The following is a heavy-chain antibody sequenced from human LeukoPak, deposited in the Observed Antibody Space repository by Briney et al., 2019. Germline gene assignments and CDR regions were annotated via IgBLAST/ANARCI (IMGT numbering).Heavy chain of an antibody. CDR1: GGYISSYY. J-gene: IGHJ6*02. Sequence: PSETLSLTCTGSGGYISSYYWSWIRQPPGKGLEWIGYIYYSGSTNYNPSLKSRVTISVDTYKNQFCLKLSSVTAADTAVYYCARDRYPSMDVWGQGTTVTVSS. CDR2: IYYSGST. CDR3: ARDRYPSMDV. V-gene: IGHV4-59*12. D-gene: IGHD2-2*02.